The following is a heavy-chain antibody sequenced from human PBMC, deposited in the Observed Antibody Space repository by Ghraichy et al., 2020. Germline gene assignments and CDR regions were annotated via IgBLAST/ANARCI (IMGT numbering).Heavy chain of an antibody. CDR1: GFTFSSYW. J-gene: IGHJ6*02. D-gene: IGHD5-12*01. Sequence: GSLNISCAASGFTFSSYWMSWVRQAPGKGLEWVANIRKDGSDKYYVDSVKGRFTISRDNAKNSLYLQMNSLRAEDTAVYYCAGPSGSKEGFSYYYYGPDVWGQGTTVTVSS. CDR3: AGPSGSKEGFSYYYYGPDV. V-gene: IGHV3-7*01. CDR2: IRKDGSDK.